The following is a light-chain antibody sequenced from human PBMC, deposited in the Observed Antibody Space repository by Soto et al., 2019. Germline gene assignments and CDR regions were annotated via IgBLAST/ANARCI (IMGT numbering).Light chain of an antibody. Sequence: DIVLMKKPDTLSVSPGERATLSCRASQSVSSNLAWYQQKPGQAPRLLIYSASTRATGIPARFSASGSGTEFTLTISSLQSEDFAVYYCQQNYNWWTFGQGTKV. J-gene: IGKJ1*01. CDR1: QSVSSN. CDR2: SAS. V-gene: IGKV3-15*01. CDR3: QQNYNWWT.